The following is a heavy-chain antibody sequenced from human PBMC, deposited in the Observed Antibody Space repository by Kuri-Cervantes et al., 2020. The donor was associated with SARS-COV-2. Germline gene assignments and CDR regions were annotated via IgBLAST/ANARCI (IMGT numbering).Heavy chain of an antibody. CDR3: ARGFSAVVVAHWYFDL. Sequence: GSLRLSCTVSGGSISSNSYYWGWIRQPPGKGLEWIGSIYYSGSTYYNPSLKSRVTISVDTSKNQFSLKLSSVTAADTAVYYCARGFSAVVVAHWYFDLWGRGTLVTVSS. CDR2: IYYSGST. V-gene: IGHV4-39*07. J-gene: IGHJ2*01. CDR1: GGSISSNSYY. D-gene: IGHD3-22*01.